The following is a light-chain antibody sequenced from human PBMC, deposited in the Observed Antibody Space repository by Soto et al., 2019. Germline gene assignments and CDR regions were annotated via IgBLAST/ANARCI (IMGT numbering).Light chain of an antibody. J-gene: IGKJ1*01. CDR1: HSVSSSY. Sequence: EIVLTPSPGTLSLSPVERATLSCRASHSVSSSYLAWYQQKPGQAPRLLIYGASSRATGLPDRFSGGGSGTDLTLTISRLEPEDFAVYYCQQYGSSSWTFGQGTKVDIK. CDR2: GAS. V-gene: IGKV3-20*01. CDR3: QQYGSSSWT.